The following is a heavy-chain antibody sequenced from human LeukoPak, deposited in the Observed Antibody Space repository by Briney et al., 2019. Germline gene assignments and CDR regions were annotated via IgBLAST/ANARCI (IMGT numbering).Heavy chain of an antibody. Sequence: ASVKVSCKASGYTFTGYYMHWVRQAPGQGLEWMGWINPNSGGTNYAQKFQGRVTMTRDTSTSTVYMELSSLRSEDTAVYYCARDSLTTTIDYWGQGTLVTVSS. CDR1: GYTFTGYY. CDR3: ARDSLTTTIDY. CDR2: INPNSGGT. V-gene: IGHV1-2*02. J-gene: IGHJ4*02. D-gene: IGHD4/OR15-4a*01.